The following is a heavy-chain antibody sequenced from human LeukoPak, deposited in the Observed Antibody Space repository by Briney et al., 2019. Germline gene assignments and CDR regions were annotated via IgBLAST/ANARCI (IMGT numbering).Heavy chain of an antibody. CDR1: GYIFTGYY. CDR2: ISAYNGNT. Sequence: ASVKVSCKASGYIFTGYYMHWVRQAPGQGLEWMGWISAYNGNTNYAQKLQGRVTMTTDTSTSTAYMELRSLRSDDTAVYYCARGVAQLPFDYWGQGTLVTVSS. D-gene: IGHD5-12*01. V-gene: IGHV1-18*04. J-gene: IGHJ4*02. CDR3: ARGVAQLPFDY.